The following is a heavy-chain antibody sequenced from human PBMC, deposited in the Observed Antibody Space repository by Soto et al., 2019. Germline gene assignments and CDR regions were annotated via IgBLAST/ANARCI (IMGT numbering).Heavy chain of an antibody. J-gene: IGHJ4*02. CDR3: SVWIEGACY. CDR1: GFTFNDPY. CDR2: SKNRGQGFTI. V-gene: IGHV3-72*01. Sequence: HLVASGGGLVQPGGALRLSCAASGFTFNDPYMDWVRQAPGKWLEWVARSKNRGQGFTIEYAASLKGRFTISRDDSANSVYLQMNSLETDDTAVYYCSVWIEGACYWGRGILVTVSS. D-gene: IGHD3-16*01.